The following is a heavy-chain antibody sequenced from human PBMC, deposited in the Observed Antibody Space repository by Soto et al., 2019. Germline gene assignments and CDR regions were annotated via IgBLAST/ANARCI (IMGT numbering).Heavy chain of an antibody. Sequence: ASVKVSCKASGYTFTSYAMHWVRQAPGQRLEWMGWINAGNGNTKYSQKFQGRVTITRDTSASTAYMELSSLRSEDTAVYYCARDHYYDSSGYYYAPYNWFDPWGQGTLVTVSS. J-gene: IGHJ5*02. CDR1: GYTFTSYA. CDR2: INAGNGNT. CDR3: ARDHYYDSSGYYYAPYNWFDP. V-gene: IGHV1-3*01. D-gene: IGHD3-22*01.